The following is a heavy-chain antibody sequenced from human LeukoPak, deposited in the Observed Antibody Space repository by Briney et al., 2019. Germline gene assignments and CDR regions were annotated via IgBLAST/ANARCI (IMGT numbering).Heavy chain of an antibody. D-gene: IGHD6-13*01. CDR2: INPNSGGT. Sequence: ASVKVSCKASGYTFTGYYMHWVRQAPGQGLEWMGWINPNSGGTNYAQKFQGRVTMTRDTSIRTAYMELSRLRSDDTAVYYCARELNTGSSSNFDHWGQGPLVTVSS. CDR1: GYTFTGYY. J-gene: IGHJ4*02. CDR3: ARELNTGSSSNFDH. V-gene: IGHV1-2*02.